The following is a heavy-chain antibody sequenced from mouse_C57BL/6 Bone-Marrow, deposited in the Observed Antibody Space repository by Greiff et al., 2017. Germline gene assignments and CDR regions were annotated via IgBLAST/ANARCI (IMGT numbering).Heavy chain of an antibody. J-gene: IGHJ2*01. D-gene: IGHD2-3*01. Sequence: EVQLQQSGAELVRPGASVKLSCTASGFNIQDDYMHWVKQRPEQGLEWIGWIDPENGDTAYASKFQGKATITADTASNTAYLQLSSLTSEDTAVYYCTTWGWLLPDDWGQGTTLTVSS. V-gene: IGHV14-4*01. CDR1: GFNIQDDY. CDR2: IDPENGDT. CDR3: TTWGWLLPDD.